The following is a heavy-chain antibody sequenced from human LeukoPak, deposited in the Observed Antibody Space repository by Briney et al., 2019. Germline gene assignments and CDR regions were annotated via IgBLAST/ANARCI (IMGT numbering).Heavy chain of an antibody. J-gene: IGHJ4*02. D-gene: IGHD1-26*01. CDR1: GYSFADYW. CDR3: ARRGGSYYYFDY. Sequence: GESLKISFKGSGYSFADYWIGWVRQMPGEGLELMGVIYPGDSDTRYSPSFQGQVTISADTSITTAYLQWSSLKASDTAMYYCARRGGSYYYFDYWGQGTLVTVSS. V-gene: IGHV5-51*01. CDR2: IYPGDSDT.